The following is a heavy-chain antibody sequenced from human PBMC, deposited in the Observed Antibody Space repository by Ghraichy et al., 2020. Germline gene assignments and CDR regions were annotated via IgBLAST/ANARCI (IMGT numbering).Heavy chain of an antibody. Sequence: GESLNISCAASGFTFSSYAMGWVRQAPGKGLEWVSAITGSGDNKQYADSVKGRFTFSRDNSKNTLYLQLSSLKAEDTAVYYCAKYSSHWWNDVLDIWGQGTMVTVSS. CDR2: ITGSGDNK. J-gene: IGHJ3*02. CDR1: GFTFSSYA. D-gene: IGHD2-8*02. V-gene: IGHV3-23*01. CDR3: AKYSSHWWNDVLDI.